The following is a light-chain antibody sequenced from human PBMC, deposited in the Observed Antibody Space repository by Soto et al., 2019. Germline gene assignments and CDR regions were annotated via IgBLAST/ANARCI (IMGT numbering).Light chain of an antibody. J-gene: IGKJ5*01. Sequence: DIVMTQSPATLSVSPGERATLSCRASQSVSSNLAWYQQKPGQAPRLLIYGASTRATGIPARFSGSGSGTEFTLTISSLQYEDFAVYYCQHYNNWITFGQGTRLEIK. CDR2: GAS. CDR1: QSVSSN. V-gene: IGKV3-15*01. CDR3: QHYNNWIT.